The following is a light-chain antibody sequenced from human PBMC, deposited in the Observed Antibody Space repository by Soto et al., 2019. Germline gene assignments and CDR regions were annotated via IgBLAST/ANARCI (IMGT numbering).Light chain of an antibody. CDR2: DAS. V-gene: IGKV3-11*01. J-gene: IGKJ1*01. CDR1: QSVNTY. Sequence: EIVLTQSPATLSLSPGERATLSCKASQSVNTYLAWYQQRPGQAPRLLIYDASTRAAGIPARFRGSGSGTDFSLIISSIEAGDSAIYYCQDRSKWTLGTFGQRTKMEIK. CDR3: QDRSKWTLGT.